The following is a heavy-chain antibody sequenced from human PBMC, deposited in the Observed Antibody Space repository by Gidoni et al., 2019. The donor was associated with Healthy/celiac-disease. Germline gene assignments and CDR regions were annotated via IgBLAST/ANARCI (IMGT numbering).Heavy chain of an antibody. CDR1: GFTFSSYS. V-gene: IGHV3-21*01. CDR3: ARVPPMGSGSPHFDY. J-gene: IGHJ4*02. CDR2: ISSSSSYI. Sequence: EVQLVESGGGLVKPGGSLRLSCAASGFTFSSYSMNWVRQAPGKGLEWVSSISSSSSYIYYADSVKGRFTISRDNAKNSLYLQMNSLRAEDTAVYYCARVPPMGSGSPHFDYWGQGTLVTVSS. D-gene: IGHD3-10*01.